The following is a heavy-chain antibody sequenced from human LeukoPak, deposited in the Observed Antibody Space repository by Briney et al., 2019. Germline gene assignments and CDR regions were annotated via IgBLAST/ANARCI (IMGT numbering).Heavy chain of an antibody. CDR2: IIPIFGTA. J-gene: IGHJ5*02. CDR3: ARGYDYYDSSRNWLDP. Sequence: ASVKVSCKASGGTFSSYAISWVRQAPGQGLEWMGGIIPIFGTANYAQKFQGRVTITADESTSTAYMELSSLRSEDTAVYYCARGYDYYDSSRNWLDPWGQGTLVTVSS. V-gene: IGHV1-69*13. CDR1: GGTFSSYA. D-gene: IGHD3-22*01.